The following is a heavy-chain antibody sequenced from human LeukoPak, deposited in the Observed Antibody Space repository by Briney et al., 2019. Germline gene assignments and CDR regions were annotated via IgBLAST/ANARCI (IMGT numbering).Heavy chain of an antibody. Sequence: PSETLSLTCAVYGGSFSGYYWSWIRQPPGKGLEWIGEINHSGSTNYNPSLKSRVTISVDTSKNQFSLKLSSVTAADTAVYYCARGPPRWYPYGMDVWGQGTTVTVSS. J-gene: IGHJ6*02. CDR2: INHSGST. V-gene: IGHV4-34*01. CDR3: ARGPPRWYPYGMDV. CDR1: GGSFSGYY. D-gene: IGHD6-13*01.